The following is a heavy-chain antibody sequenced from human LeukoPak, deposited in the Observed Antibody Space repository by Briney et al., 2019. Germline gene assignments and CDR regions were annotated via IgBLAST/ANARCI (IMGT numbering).Heavy chain of an antibody. J-gene: IGHJ5*02. Sequence: GASLQISCKGSGSSFTSYWIGWVRQLPGKGLEWMGIIYPGDSDTRYSPSFQGQVTISADKSISTAYLQWSSLKASDTAMYYCARRRWLHHGWFDPWGQGTLVTVSS. V-gene: IGHV5-51*01. CDR3: ARRRWLHHGWFDP. CDR1: GSSFTSYW. CDR2: IYPGDSDT. D-gene: IGHD5-24*01.